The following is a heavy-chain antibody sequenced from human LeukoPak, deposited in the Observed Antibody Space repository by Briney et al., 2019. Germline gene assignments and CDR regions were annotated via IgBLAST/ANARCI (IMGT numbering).Heavy chain of an antibody. CDR1: GFASDDYD. V-gene: IGHV3-20*04. J-gene: IGHJ4*02. CDR3: ARDLPHIEC. Sequence: PRGSLRLSCAASGFASDDYDMSWVRQAPGKGLEWVSGINWNGGDTAYADSVKGRFTISRDNAKNSLYLQMNGLRAEDTALYYCARDLPHIECWGQGTLVTVSS. D-gene: IGHD2/OR15-2a*01. CDR2: INWNGGDT.